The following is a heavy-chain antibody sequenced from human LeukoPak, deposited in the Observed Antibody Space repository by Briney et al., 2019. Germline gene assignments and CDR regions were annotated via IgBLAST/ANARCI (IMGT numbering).Heavy chain of an antibody. J-gene: IGHJ4*02. D-gene: IGHD3-16*01. CDR2: IYYSGST. CDR3: ARRGELLYRKWHFDY. CDR1: GGSISSYY. V-gene: IGHV4-59*01. Sequence: PSETLSLTCTVSGGSISSYYWSWIRQPPGKGLEWIGYIYYSGSTNYNPSLKSRVTISVDTSKNQISLKLSSVTAADTAVYYCARRGELLYRKWHFDYWGQGTLGTGSS.